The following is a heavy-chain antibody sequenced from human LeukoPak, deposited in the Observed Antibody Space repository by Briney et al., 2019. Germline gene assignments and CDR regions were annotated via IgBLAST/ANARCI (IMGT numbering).Heavy chain of an antibody. Sequence: GGSLRLSCAASGFSFSSNAMHWVRQAPGKGLEGLAIIWYDGSNEYYADSVKGRFTISRDNSKNTLYLQMNSLRAEDTAVYYCARGGKSARPDYWGQGTLVTVSS. D-gene: IGHD6-6*01. V-gene: IGHV3-33*01. CDR2: IWYDGSNE. CDR1: GFSFSSNA. CDR3: ARGGKSARPDY. J-gene: IGHJ4*02.